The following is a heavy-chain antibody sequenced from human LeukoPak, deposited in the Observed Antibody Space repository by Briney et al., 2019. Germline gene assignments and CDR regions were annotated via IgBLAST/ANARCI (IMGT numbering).Heavy chain of an antibody. D-gene: IGHD4-11*01. V-gene: IGHV3-74*03. CDR1: GFTVGHHY. J-gene: IGHJ4*02. CDR2: VNTDGTTT. CDR3: VRDAPQSQFDY. Sequence: GGSLRLSCAASGFTVGHHYMHWVRQSPGQGLVWVSYVNTDGTTTTYADSVKGRFASSRNNAKNMVYLQMSSLRAEDTAVYYCVRDAPQSQFDYWGRGALVTVSS.